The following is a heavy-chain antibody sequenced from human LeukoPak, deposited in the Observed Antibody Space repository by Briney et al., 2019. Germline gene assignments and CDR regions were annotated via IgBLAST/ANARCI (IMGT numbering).Heavy chain of an antibody. CDR1: GGSISSYY. D-gene: IGHD3-10*01. CDR3: ARSPRLTMVRGVGWFDP. Sequence: SETLSLTCTVSGGSISSYYWSWIRQPPGKGLEWIGYIYYSGSTNYNPSLKSRVTISVDTSKNQFSLKLSSVTAADTAVYYCARSPRLTMVRGVGWFDPWGQGTLVTVSS. CDR2: IYYSGST. J-gene: IGHJ5*02. V-gene: IGHV4-59*12.